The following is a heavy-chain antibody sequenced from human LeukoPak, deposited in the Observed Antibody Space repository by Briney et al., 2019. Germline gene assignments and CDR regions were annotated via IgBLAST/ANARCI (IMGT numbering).Heavy chain of an antibody. Sequence: SETLSLTCTVSGGSISSYYWSWIRQPPGKGLEWIGYIYYSGSTNYNPSLKSRVTISVDTSKNQFSLKLSSVIAADTAVYCCARGHYDSSGYAFDIWGQGTMVTVSS. CDR2: IYYSGST. V-gene: IGHV4-59*01. D-gene: IGHD3-22*01. CDR3: ARGHYDSSGYAFDI. J-gene: IGHJ3*02. CDR1: GGSISSYY.